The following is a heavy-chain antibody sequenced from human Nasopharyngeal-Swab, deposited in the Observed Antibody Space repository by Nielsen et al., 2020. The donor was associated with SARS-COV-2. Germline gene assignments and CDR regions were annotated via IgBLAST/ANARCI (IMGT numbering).Heavy chain of an antibody. V-gene: IGHV3-7*01. J-gene: IGHJ4*02. CDR2: IKQDGSEK. D-gene: IGHD4-23*01. Sequence: EGSLRLSCAASGFTFSSYWMSWVRQAPGKGLEWVANIKQDGSEKYYVDSVKGRFTISRDNAKNSLYLQMNSLRAEDTAVYYCARGSGGNSFRWVLGKTPAYYFDYWGQGTLVTVSS. CDR1: GFTFSSYW. CDR3: ARGSGGNSFRWVLGKTPAYYFDY.